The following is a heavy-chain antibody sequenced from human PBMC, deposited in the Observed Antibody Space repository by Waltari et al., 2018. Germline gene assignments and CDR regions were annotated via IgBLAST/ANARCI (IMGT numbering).Heavy chain of an antibody. CDR2: IYYSGST. D-gene: IGHD6-19*01. CDR3: ARDSVAVAGTGLDY. Sequence: QVQLQESGPGLVKPSETLSLTCTVSGGSISRYYWSWLRQPPGKGLEWIGYIYYSGSTNYNPSLKSRVTISVDTSKNQFSLKLSSVTAADTAVYYCARDSVAVAGTGLDYWGQGTLVTVSS. J-gene: IGHJ4*02. CDR1: GGSISRYY. V-gene: IGHV4-59*01.